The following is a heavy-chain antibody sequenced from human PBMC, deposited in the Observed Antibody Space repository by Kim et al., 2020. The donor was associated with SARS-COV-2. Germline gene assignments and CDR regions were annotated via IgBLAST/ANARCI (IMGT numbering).Heavy chain of an antibody. J-gene: IGHJ6*02. V-gene: IGHV5-10-1*01. D-gene: IGHD6-13*01. CDR3: ARRGGYSSSHRGYYYGMDV. Sequence: GESLKISCKGSGYSFTSYWISWVRQMPGKGLEWMGRIDPSDSYTNYSPSFQGHVTISADKSISTAYLQWSSLKASDTAMYYCARRGGYSSSHRGYYYGMDVWGQGTTVTVSS. CDR2: IDPSDSYT. CDR1: GYSFTSYW.